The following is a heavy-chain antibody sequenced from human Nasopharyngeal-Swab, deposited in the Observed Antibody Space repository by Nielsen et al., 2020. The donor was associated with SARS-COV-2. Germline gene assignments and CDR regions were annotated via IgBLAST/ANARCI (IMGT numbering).Heavy chain of an antibody. D-gene: IGHD3/OR15-3a*01. J-gene: IGHJ4*02. CDR2: IDWDDDK. Sequence: ISQAPGKALEWLALIDWDDDKYYSTSLKTRLTISKDTSKNQVVLTMTNMDPVDTATYYCARIPPLDYYFDYWGQGTLVTVSS. CDR3: ARIPPLDYYFDY. V-gene: IGHV2-70*01.